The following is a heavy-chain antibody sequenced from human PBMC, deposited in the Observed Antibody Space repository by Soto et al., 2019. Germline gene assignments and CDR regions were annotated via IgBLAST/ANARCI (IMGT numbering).Heavy chain of an antibody. D-gene: IGHD4-17*01. CDR2: IYYSGST. V-gene: IGHV4-31*02. Sequence: VAGGKIVDVGDCWSCIKKHPGKGLEWIGYIYYSGSTYYNPSLKSRVTISVDTSKNQFSLKLSSVTAADTAVYYCARMRSTTVTPKYYYYYGMDVWGQGTTVTVSS. J-gene: IGHJ6*02. CDR3: ARMRSTTVTPKYYYYYGMDV. CDR1: GGKIVDVGDC.